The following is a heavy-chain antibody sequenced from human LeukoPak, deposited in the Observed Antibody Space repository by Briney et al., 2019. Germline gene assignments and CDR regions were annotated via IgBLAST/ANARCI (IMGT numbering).Heavy chain of an antibody. V-gene: IGHV4-34*01. CDR3: AREYYGSGSYSDN. CDR2: INHSGSA. CDR1: GGSLTFYY. D-gene: IGHD3-10*01. Sequence: SETLSLTCAVYGGSLTFYYWSWVRQSPGKGLEWIGEINHSGSADYNPSVKSRVTISIDTSKNQFSLKLASVTAADTAVYYCAREYYGSGSYSDNWGQGILVTVSS. J-gene: IGHJ4*02.